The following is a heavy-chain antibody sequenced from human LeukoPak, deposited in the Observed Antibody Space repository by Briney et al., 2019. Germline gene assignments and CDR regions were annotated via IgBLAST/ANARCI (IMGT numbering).Heavy chain of an antibody. D-gene: IGHD1-26*01. V-gene: IGHV3-23*01. J-gene: IGHJ4*02. CDR2: ISGSGGAT. CDR3: GKYLQPTVGANDY. Sequence: AGGSLRLSCAASGFTFSSYPVNWVRQAPGKGLEWVSVISGSGGATFYGDSVQGRFTISRDNSRDTLYLQMSSLRAEDTAVYYCGKYLQPTVGANDYWGQGTLVTVSS. CDR1: GFTFSSYP.